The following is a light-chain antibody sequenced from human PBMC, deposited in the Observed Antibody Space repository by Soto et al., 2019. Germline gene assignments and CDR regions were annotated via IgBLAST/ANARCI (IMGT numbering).Light chain of an antibody. Sequence: EVVLTQSPGTLSLSPGERATLSCRASQSVSNNYFAWYQQKPGQGPRLLIFGSSDRATGIPDRFSGSGSGTDFTLTISRLEPEDFAVYYCQQYGSSPPYTFGQGPKLEIK. CDR3: QQYGSSPPYT. J-gene: IGKJ2*01. V-gene: IGKV3-20*01. CDR1: QSVSNNY. CDR2: GSS.